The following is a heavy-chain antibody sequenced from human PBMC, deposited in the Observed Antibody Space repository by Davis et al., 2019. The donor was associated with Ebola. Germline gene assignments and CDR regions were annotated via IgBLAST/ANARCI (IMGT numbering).Heavy chain of an antibody. D-gene: IGHD6-6*01. CDR3: ARLPSSLFYYMDV. CDR1: GYSFTSYW. J-gene: IGHJ6*03. V-gene: IGHV5-51*01. CDR2: IYPGDSDT. Sequence: GSLKISCKGSGYSFTSYWIGWVRQMPGRGLEWMGIIYPGDSDTRYSPSFQGQVTISADKSISTAYLQWSSLKASDTAMYYCARLPSSLFYYMDVWGKGTTVTVSS.